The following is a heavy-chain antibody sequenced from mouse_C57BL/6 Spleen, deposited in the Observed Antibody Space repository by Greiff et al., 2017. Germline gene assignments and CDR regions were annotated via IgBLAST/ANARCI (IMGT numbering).Heavy chain of an antibody. CDR3: AREFITTVVEGYCGV. J-gene: IGHJ1*03. V-gene: IGHV1-4*01. CDR2: INPSSGYT. D-gene: IGHD1-1*01. CDR1: GYTFTSYT. Sequence: QVQLQQSGAELARPGASVKMSCKASGYTFTSYTMHWVKQRPGQGLEWIGYINPSSGYTKYNQKFKDKATLTADKSSSTAYMQLSSLTSEDSAVYYCAREFITTVVEGYCGVWGTGTTVTVSS.